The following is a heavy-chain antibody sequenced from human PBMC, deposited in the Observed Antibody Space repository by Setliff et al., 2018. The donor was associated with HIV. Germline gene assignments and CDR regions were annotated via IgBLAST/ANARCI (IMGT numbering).Heavy chain of an antibody. CDR1: GGSFSSYY. Sequence: SEALSLTCAFYGGSFSSYYWNWIRQPPGKGLEWIGEFSPTGSPTYNPSLESRVTISVDTSKNQCSLKLRSLTAADTAIYYCARGAPRGRLRFPNWFDPWGQGTLVTVSS. D-gene: IGHD5-12*01. CDR2: FSPTGSP. J-gene: IGHJ5*02. CDR3: ARGAPRGRLRFPNWFDP. V-gene: IGHV4-34*01.